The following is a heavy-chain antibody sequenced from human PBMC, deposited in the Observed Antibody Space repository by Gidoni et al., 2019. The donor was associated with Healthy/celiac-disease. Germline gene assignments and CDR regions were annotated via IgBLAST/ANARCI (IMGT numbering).Heavy chain of an antibody. V-gene: IGHV4-34*01. CDR2: INHSGST. CDR1: GGSFSGYY. Sequence: QVQLQQWGAGLLKPSETLSLPCAVYGGSFSGYYWGWIRQTPGKGLEWIGEINHSGSTNYNPSLKSRVTISVDTSKNQFSLKLSSVTAADTAVYYCARVARNSSSSWSASTFDYWGQGTLVTVSS. J-gene: IGHJ4*02. CDR3: ARVARNSSSSWSASTFDY. D-gene: IGHD6-13*01.